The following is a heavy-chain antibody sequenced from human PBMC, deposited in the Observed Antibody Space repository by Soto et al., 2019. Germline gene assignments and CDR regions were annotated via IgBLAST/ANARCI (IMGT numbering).Heavy chain of an antibody. D-gene: IGHD3-9*01. CDR3: ARGRYDILTGYYLRGGPYGMDV. CDR1: GGTFSSYT. J-gene: IGHJ6*02. Sequence: GASVKVSCKASGGTFSSYTISWVRQAPGQGLEWMGRIIPILGIANYAQKFQGRVTITADKSTSTAYMELSSLRSEDTAVYYCARGRYDILTGYYLRGGPYGMDVWGQGTTVTVSS. V-gene: IGHV1-69*02. CDR2: IIPILGIA.